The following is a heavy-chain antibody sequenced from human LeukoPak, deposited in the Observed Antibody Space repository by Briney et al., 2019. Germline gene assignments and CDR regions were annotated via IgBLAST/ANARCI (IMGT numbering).Heavy chain of an antibody. CDR2: IIPIFGTA. J-gene: IGHJ4*02. Sequence: SVKVSCKASGGTLSSYAISWVRQAPGQGLEWMGGIIPIFGTANYAQKFQGRVTITADESTSTAYMELSSLRSEDTAVYYCARHHSTVDLINTSFDYWGQGTLVTVSS. D-gene: IGHD3-10*01. CDR1: GGTLSSYA. V-gene: IGHV1-69*13. CDR3: ARHHSTVDLINTSFDY.